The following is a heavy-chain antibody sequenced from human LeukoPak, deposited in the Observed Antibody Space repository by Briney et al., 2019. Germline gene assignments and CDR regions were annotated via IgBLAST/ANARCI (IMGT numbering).Heavy chain of an antibody. J-gene: IGHJ6*03. V-gene: IGHV3-7*01. CDR3: ARVEMVRGNYYYYYMDV. CDR2: IKQDGSEK. Sequence: GGSLRPSCAASGFTFSSYWMSWVRQAPGKGLEWVANIKQDGSEKYYVDSVKGRFTISRDNAKNSLYLQMNSLRAEDTAVYYCARVEMVRGNYYYYYMDVWGKGTTVTISS. CDR1: GFTFSSYW. D-gene: IGHD3-10*01.